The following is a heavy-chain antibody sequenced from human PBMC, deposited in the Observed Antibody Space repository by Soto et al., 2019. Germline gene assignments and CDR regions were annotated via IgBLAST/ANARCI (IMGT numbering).Heavy chain of an antibody. V-gene: IGHV3-30*03. CDR3: AIVRVADSPLDH. Sequence: QVQLVESGGGVVQPGRSLRPSCVGSGFIFSNYGMHWVRQAPGKGLEWVAFISYDGSDILYADSVKGRFTISRDNSKSTLFLHMNRPTAEDTAVYFCAIVRVADSPLDHWGQGTLVTVSS. CDR2: ISYDGSDI. CDR1: GFIFSNYG. J-gene: IGHJ4*02. D-gene: IGHD3-10*02.